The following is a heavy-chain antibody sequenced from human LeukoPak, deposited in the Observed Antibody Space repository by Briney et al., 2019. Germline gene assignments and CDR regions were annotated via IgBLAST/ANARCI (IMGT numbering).Heavy chain of an antibody. D-gene: IGHD3-16*01. Sequence: TSSETLSLTCAVYGGSFSGYYWSWIRQPPGKGLEWIGEINHSGSTNYNPSLKSRVTISVDTSKNQFSLKLSSGTAADTAVYYCALGGNGVDYWGQGTLVTVSS. CDR1: GGSFSGYY. CDR3: ALGGNGVDY. V-gene: IGHV4-34*01. CDR2: INHSGST. J-gene: IGHJ4*02.